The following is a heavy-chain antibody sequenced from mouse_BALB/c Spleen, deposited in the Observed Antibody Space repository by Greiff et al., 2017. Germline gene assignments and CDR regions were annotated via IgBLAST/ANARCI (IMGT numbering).Heavy chain of an antibody. Sequence: VQGVESGAELVKPGASVKLSCKASGYTFTSYYMYWVKQRPGQGLEWIGEINPSNGGTNFNEKFKSKATLTVDKSSSTAYMQLSSLTSEDSAVYYCTRSGYYGRGRDYWGQGTTLTVSS. CDR1: GYTFTSYY. CDR2: INPSNGGT. J-gene: IGHJ2*01. D-gene: IGHD2-3*01. CDR3: TRSGYYGRGRDY. V-gene: IGHV1S81*02.